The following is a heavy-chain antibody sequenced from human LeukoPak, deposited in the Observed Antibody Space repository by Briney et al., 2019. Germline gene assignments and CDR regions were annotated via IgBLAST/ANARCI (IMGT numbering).Heavy chain of an antibody. CDR1: GGTFSSYA. Sequence: GASVKVSCKASGGTFSSYAISWVRQAPGQGLEWMGGIIPIFGTANYAQKFQGRVTITTDESTSTAYMELSSLRSEDTAVYYCARGALYSGYDPVDYFYYMDVWGKGTTVTVSS. CDR3: ARGALYSGYDPVDYFYYMDV. CDR2: IIPIFGTA. D-gene: IGHD5-12*01. V-gene: IGHV1-69*05. J-gene: IGHJ6*03.